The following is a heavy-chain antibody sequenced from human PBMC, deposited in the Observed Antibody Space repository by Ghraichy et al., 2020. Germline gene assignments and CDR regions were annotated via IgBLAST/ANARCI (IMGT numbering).Heavy chain of an antibody. J-gene: IGHJ4*02. CDR3: ARHMRDQLLLYYFDY. Sequence: SETLSLTCTVSGGSISSSSYYWGWIRQPPGKGLEWIGSIYYSGSTYYNPSLKSRVTISVDTSKNQFSLKLSSVTAADTAVYYCARHMRDQLLLYYFDYWGQGTLVTVSS. D-gene: IGHD2-2*01. CDR2: IYYSGST. V-gene: IGHV4-39*01. CDR1: GGSISSSSYY.